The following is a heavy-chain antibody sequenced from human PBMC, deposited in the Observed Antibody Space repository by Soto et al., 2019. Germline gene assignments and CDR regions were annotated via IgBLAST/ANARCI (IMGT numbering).Heavy chain of an antibody. CDR2: IIPILGIA. J-gene: IGHJ5*02. Sequence: GASVKVSCEACGGALSIYIISWLLLAPGQGLEWMGRIIPILGIANYAQKFQGRVTITADKSTSTAYMELSSLRSEDTAVYYCATDCGYSGYEGWYTWFDPWGQGTLVTVSS. CDR1: GGALSIYI. CDR3: ATDCGYSGYEGWYTWFDP. V-gene: IGHV1-69*04. D-gene: IGHD5-12*01.